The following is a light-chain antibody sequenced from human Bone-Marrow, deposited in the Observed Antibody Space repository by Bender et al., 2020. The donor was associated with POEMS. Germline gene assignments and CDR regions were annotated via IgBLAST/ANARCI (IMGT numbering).Light chain of an antibody. CDR3: YSCAGRGRV. J-gene: IGLJ2*01. V-gene: IGLV2-23*01. Sequence: QSALTQPASVSGSPGQSITISCTGTSSDVGNYNLVSWYQQHPGKAPKLMIYEGSKRPLGVPDRCSGSKSGNTASLTSSGLEAEDEADYYCYSCAGRGRVFGGGTKLTVL. CDR2: EGS. CDR1: SSDVGNYNL.